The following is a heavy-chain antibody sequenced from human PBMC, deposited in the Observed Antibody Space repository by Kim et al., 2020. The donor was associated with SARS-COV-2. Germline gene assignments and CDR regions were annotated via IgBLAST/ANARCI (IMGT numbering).Heavy chain of an antibody. D-gene: IGHD3-10*01. CDR3: ARVRAGMLSAVSEYNWFDP. Sequence: GGSLRLSCAASGFTFRSYGMHWVRQAPGKGLEWVAFISYDGSNKHYAESVKGRFTISRDNSKNTVSLQMLSLTIEDTATYYCARVRAGMLSAVSEYNWFDPWGQGSLVTVSS. J-gene: IGHJ5*02. CDR1: GFTFRSYG. V-gene: IGHV3-30*03. CDR2: ISYDGSNK.